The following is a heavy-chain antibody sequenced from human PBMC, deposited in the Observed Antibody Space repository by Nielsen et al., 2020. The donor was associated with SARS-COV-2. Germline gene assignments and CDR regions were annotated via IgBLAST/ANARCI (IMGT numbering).Heavy chain of an antibody. CDR1: GFTFSSYW. Sequence: SLKISCATSGFTFSSYWMHWVRQAPGKGLEWVSGISWNSGSIGYADSVKGRFTISRDNAKNSLYLQMNSLRAEDTALYYCATIFYGDYVFDYWGQGTLVTVSS. CDR2: ISWNSGSI. D-gene: IGHD4-17*01. CDR3: ATIFYGDYVFDY. J-gene: IGHJ4*02. V-gene: IGHV3-9*01.